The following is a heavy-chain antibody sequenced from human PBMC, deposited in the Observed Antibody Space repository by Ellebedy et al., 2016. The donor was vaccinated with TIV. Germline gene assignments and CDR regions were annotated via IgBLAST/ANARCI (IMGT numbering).Heavy chain of an antibody. Sequence: SETLSLTCTVSGGSISRSSYYWGWIRQPPEKGLEWIGSIYHSGSTYYNPSLKSRVTISVDTSKHQSSLRLGSVTAADTAVYYCARWFGELLYVRWFDPWGQGTLVTVSS. D-gene: IGHD3-10*01. CDR3: ARWFGELLYVRWFDP. CDR2: IYHSGST. CDR1: GGSISRSSYY. J-gene: IGHJ5*02. V-gene: IGHV4-39*01.